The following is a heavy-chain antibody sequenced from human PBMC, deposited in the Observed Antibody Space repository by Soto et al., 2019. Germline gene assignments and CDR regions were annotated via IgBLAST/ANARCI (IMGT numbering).Heavy chain of an antibody. CDR3: ASLKIGRGFDY. J-gene: IGHJ4*02. D-gene: IGHD1-26*01. CDR2: IYYSGNT. Sequence: QLQLQESGPGLVKPSETLSLTCTVSGGSIGSNSYYWGWIRQPPGKGLEWIGTIYYSGNTYYNPSLKSRLTIFVDTSKNQFSLKLTSVTAADTALYYCASLKIGRGFDYWGQGTPVTVSS. V-gene: IGHV4-39*01. CDR1: GGSIGSNSYY.